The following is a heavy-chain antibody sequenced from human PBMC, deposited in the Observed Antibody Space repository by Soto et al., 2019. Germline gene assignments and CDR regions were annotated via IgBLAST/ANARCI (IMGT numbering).Heavy chain of an antibody. V-gene: IGHV3-23*01. J-gene: IGHJ4*02. CDR1: GFTFSSYA. CDR2: ISGSGGST. CDR3: ANTYGSGIAAAGDLFGY. D-gene: IGHD6-13*01. Sequence: GGSLRLSCAASGFTFSSYAMSWVRQAPGKGLEWVSAISGSGGSTYYADSVKGRFTISRDNSKNTLYLQMNSLRAEDTAVYYCANTYGSGIAAAGDLFGYWGQGTLVTVSS.